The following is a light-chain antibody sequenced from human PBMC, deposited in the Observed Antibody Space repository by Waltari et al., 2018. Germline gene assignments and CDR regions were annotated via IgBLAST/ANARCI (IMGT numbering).Light chain of an antibody. CDR1: QSVTSNY. CDR3: QQYASSRT. CDR2: GGS. V-gene: IGKV3-20*01. Sequence: EIVLTQSPATLSLSPGERATLSCRASQSVTSNYLAWYQQKPGQAPRLLIYGGSSSATGVPDRFSGGGSGTEFTLTITRLEPEDFAVYYCQQYASSRTFGQGT. J-gene: IGKJ1*01.